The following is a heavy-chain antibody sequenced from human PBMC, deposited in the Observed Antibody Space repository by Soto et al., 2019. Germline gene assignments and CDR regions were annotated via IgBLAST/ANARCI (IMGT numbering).Heavy chain of an antibody. CDR1: GYTFSNFG. V-gene: IGHV1-18*01. CDR3: ARDKGYGFGWSSSSGMDV. D-gene: IGHD5-18*01. J-gene: IGHJ6*02. CDR2: ISGYNGNT. Sequence: ASVKVSCKASGYTFSNFGLSWVRQAPGQGLEWMGWISGYNGNTNSAERFQGRVTMTTDTSTSTAYMEVRSPTSDDTAVYYCARDKGYGFGWSSSSGMDVWGQGTTATVSS.